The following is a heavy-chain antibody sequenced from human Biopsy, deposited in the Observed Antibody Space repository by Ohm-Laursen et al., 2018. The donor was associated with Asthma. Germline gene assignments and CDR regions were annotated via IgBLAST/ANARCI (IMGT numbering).Heavy chain of an antibody. V-gene: IGHV4-30-2*01. J-gene: IGHJ6*02. CDR1: GGSISSGGY. D-gene: IGHD6-6*01. CDR3: ARAQAAQYYYGMDV. Sequence: TLSLTCAVSGGSISSGGYWTWTRQPPGKGLEWIGYISHSGSTYFNPSLKSRVTISLDRTKSQFSLKLSSVTAADTALYYCARAQAAQYYYGMDVWGQGTTVIVSS. CDR2: ISHSGST.